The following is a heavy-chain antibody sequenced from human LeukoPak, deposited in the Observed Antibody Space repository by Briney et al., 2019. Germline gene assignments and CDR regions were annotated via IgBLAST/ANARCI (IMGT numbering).Heavy chain of an antibody. CDR1: GFTFSNFV. Sequence: GGSLRLSCAASGFTFSNFVMSWVRQAPGKGLEWVANINRDGSERYYVDSVKGRFTISRDDAKSSLYLQMNSLRAEDTAVYYCARRNAMDVWGQGTTDIVFS. CDR3: ARRNAMDV. J-gene: IGHJ6*02. V-gene: IGHV3-7*03. CDR2: INRDGSER.